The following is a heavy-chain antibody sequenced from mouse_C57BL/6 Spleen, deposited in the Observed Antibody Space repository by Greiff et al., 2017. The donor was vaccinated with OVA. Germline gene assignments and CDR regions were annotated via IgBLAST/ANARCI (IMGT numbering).Heavy chain of an antibody. D-gene: IGHD1-1*01. CDR2: ISSGSSTI. CDR1: GFTFSDSG. CDR3: ARGHYGSSYWYFDV. Sequence: EVKLVESGGGLVKPGGSLKLSCAASGFTFSDSGMHWVRQAPEKGLEWVAYISSGSSTIYYADTVKGRFTITRDNAKNTLFLQMTSLRSEDTAMYYCARGHYGSSYWYFDVWGTGTTVTVSS. J-gene: IGHJ1*03. V-gene: IGHV5-17*01.